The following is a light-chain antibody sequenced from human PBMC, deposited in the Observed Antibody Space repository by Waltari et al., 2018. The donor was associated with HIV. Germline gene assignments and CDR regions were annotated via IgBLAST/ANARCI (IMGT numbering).Light chain of an antibody. V-gene: IGLV2-14*01. CDR1: TSDVGGYQY. CDR2: EVT. J-gene: IGLJ1*01. CDR3: SSYTSSSTLEV. Sequence: QPASVSGSPGQSITISCTGTTSDVGGYQYVSWYQQYAGKAPKLIIYEVTNRPSGVSNRFSGTKSGNTASLIISGLQAEDEADYYCSSYTSSSTLEVFGTGTKVTV.